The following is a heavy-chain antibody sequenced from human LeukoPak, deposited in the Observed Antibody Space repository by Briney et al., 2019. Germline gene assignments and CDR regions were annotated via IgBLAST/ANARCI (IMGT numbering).Heavy chain of an antibody. CDR3: ARDGPDTSYYFDY. V-gene: IGHV4-59*01. J-gene: IGHJ4*02. CDR1: GGAINSYY. Sequence: SETLSLTCTISGGAINSYYWSWIRQPPGKGLEWIGYVYYTGSTNYNPSLKSRLTISVDTSKNQFSLKLSSVTAADMAVYYCARDGPDTSYYFDYWGQGTLVTVSS. CDR2: VYYTGST. D-gene: IGHD2-2*02.